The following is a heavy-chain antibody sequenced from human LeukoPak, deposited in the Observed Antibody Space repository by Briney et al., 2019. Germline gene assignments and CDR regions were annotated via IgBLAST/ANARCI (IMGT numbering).Heavy chain of an antibody. CDR3: AKARADVHDYGGNCHDY. CDR1: GFSFSGYA. Sequence: GGSLRLSCAASGFSFSGYAMSWVRQAPGKGLDWVSGVSDSGVNTYYADSVKGRFTISRDNSKNTLYLQMNSLRAEDTAVYYCAKARADVHDYGGNCHDYWGQGTLVTVSS. D-gene: IGHD4-23*01. V-gene: IGHV3-23*01. CDR2: VSDSGVNT. J-gene: IGHJ4*02.